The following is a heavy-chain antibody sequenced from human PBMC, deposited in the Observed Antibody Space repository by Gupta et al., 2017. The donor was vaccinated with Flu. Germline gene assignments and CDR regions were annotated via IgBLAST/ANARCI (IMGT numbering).Heavy chain of an antibody. CDR3: ARELGIAAAVRSGPTEIDY. Sequence: QLQLQESGPGLVKPSETLSLTCTVSGGSISSSSYYWGWIRQPPGKGLEWIGSIYYSGSTYYNPSLKSRVTISVDTSKNQFSLKLSSVTAADTAVYYCARELGIAAAVRSGPTEIDYWGQGTLVTVSS. D-gene: IGHD6-13*01. V-gene: IGHV4-39*02. CDR2: IYYSGST. CDR1: GGSISSSSYY. J-gene: IGHJ4*02.